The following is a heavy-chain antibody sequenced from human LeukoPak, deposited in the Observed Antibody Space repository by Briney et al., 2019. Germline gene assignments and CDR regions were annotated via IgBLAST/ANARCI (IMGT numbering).Heavy chain of an antibody. CDR3: ARVRDCSSTSCYGFFDY. Sequence: SETLSLTCTVSGGSVSSGGYYWSWIRQHPGKGLEWIGYIYYSGSTYYNPSLKSRVTISVDTSKNQFSLKLSSVTAADTAVYYCARVRDCSSTSCYGFFDYWGQGTLVTVSS. V-gene: IGHV4-31*03. CDR2: IYYSGST. J-gene: IGHJ4*02. D-gene: IGHD2-2*01. CDR1: GGSVSSGGYY.